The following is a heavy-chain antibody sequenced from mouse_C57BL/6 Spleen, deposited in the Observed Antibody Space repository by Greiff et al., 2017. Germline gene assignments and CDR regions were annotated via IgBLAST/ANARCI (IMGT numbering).Heavy chain of an antibody. V-gene: IGHV2-3*01. D-gene: IGHD1-1*01. CDR2: IWGDGSS. CDR1: GFSLTSYG. CDR3: AKEGIYYGAMDY. J-gene: IGHJ4*01. Sequence: QVQLKQSGPGLVAPSQSLSITCTVSGFSLTSYGVSWVRQPPGQGLEWLGVIWGDGSSNNHSPLISRLSSSKDNSKSHVCLKLNRLETDDADTYACAKEGIYYGAMDYWGQGTSVTVSA.